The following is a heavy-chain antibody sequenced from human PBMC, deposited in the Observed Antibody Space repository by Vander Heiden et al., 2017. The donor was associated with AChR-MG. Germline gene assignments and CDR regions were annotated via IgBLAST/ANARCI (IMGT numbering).Heavy chain of an antibody. J-gene: IGHJ2*01. V-gene: IGHV2-26*01. CDR2: IFSNDEK. CDR1: GFSLSNPRMG. D-gene: IGHD4-17*01. CDR3: ARRSAVTTNWFFDL. Sequence: QVTLKESGPVLVKPTETLTLTCPVPGFSLSNPRMGVSWIRQPPGKALEWLAHIFSNDEKTYNTSLKSRLSISKDTSKSQVVLTMTNMDPADTATYYCARRSAVTTNWFFDLWGRGTLVTVSS.